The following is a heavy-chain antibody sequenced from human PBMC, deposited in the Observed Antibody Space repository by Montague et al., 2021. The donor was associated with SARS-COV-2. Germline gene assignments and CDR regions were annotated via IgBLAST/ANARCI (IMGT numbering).Heavy chain of an antibody. CDR1: GGSISSYY. J-gene: IGHJ4*02. CDR2: IYYSGST. D-gene: IGHD5-18*01. V-gene: IGHV4-59*01. CDR3: ARGDVDTAMVYYFDY. Sequence: SETLSLTCTVSGGSISSYYWSWIWQPPGKGLEWIGYIYYSGSTNYNPSLKSRVTISVDTSKNQFSLKLSSVTAADTAVYYCARGDVDTAMVYYFDYWGQGTLVTVSS.